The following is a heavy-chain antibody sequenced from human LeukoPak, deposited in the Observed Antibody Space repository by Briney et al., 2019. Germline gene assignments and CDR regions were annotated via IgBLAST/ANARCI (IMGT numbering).Heavy chain of an antibody. CDR2: IDWDDDK. V-gene: IGHV2-70*11. CDR3: ARGLYYYDSSGLGY. D-gene: IGHD3-22*01. Sequence: ASGPALVKPTQTLTLTCTFSGFSLNTTGLCVSWIRQPPGKALEWLARIDWDDDKYYSASLKTRLTVSKDTSKNQVVLTMTNMDPVDTATYYCARGLYYYDSSGLGYWGQGTLVTVSS. CDR1: GFSLNTTGLC. J-gene: IGHJ4*02.